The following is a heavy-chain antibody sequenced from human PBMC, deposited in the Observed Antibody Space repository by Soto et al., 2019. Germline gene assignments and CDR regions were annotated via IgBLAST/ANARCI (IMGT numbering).Heavy chain of an antibody. Sequence: SETLSLTCTVSGGSISSYYWSWIRQPPGKGLEWIGYIYYSGSTNYNPSLKSRVTISVDTSKNQFSLKLSSVTAADTAVYYCARHYSSGWYRFSNRGGNYFDYWGQGTLVTVSS. CDR3: ARHYSSGWYRFSNRGGNYFDY. CDR1: GGSISSYY. CDR2: IYYSGST. V-gene: IGHV4-59*01. J-gene: IGHJ4*02. D-gene: IGHD6-19*01.